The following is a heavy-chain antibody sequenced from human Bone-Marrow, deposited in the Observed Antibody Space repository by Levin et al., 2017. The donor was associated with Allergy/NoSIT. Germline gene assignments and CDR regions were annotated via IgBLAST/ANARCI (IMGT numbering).Heavy chain of an antibody. V-gene: IGHV5-51*01. CDR3: ARLYDTSSWYENRFDP. J-gene: IGHJ5*02. CDR2: IYPGDSDT. D-gene: IGHD6-13*01. CDR1: GYNFISYY. Sequence: PGGSLRLSCKASGYNFISYYIAWVRQKPGKGLEWMGVIYPGDSDTTYSPSFQGQVTISADKSITTAYLQWRSLKASDTAIYYCARLYDTSSWYENRFDPWGQGTLVTVSS.